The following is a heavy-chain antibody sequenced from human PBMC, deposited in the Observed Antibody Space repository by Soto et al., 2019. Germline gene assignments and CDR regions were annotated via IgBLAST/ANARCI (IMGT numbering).Heavy chain of an antibody. V-gene: IGHV4-31*03. CDR3: ARESGYHERGGDWYFDP. J-gene: IGHJ2*01. CDR1: GGSISSGGYY. CDR2: IYYSGST. Sequence: QVQLQESGPGLVKPSQTLSLTCTVSGGSISSGGYYWSWIRQHPGKGLEWIGYIYYSGSTYYNPSLKSRVTTSVDTSKNQFSLKLSSVTAADTAVYYCARESGYHERGGDWYFDPWGRGTLVTVSS. D-gene: IGHD3-3*01.